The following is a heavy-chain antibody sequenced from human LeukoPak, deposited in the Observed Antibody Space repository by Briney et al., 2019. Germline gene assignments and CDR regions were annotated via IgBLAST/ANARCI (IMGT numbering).Heavy chain of an antibody. J-gene: IGHJ4*02. V-gene: IGHV6-1*01. CDR3: ARELDGYNSKPLDY. Sequence: SQTLSLTCAISGDSVPTNSVAWNWIRQSPSRGLEWLGRTYYRSKWYNDYAGSVKSRITINPDTSKNQFSLQLKSVTPEDTAVYYCARELDGYNSKPLDYWGQGTLVTASS. CDR2: TYYRSKWYN. D-gene: IGHD5-24*01. CDR1: GDSVPTNSVA.